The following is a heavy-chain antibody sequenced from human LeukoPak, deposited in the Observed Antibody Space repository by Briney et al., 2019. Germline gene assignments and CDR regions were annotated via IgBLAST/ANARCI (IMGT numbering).Heavy chain of an antibody. V-gene: IGHV1-2*06. CDR2: INPNGGGR. J-gene: IGHJ4*02. CDR3: AREGGSNWYLFYFDY. D-gene: IGHD6-13*01. CDR1: GYTFTGYY. Sequence: ASVKVSCKAFGYTFTGYYIHWVRQAPGQGLEWMGRINPNGGGRNFARRFQDRVTMTRDMSTRTVYMELSRLTSEDTAIYYCAREGGSNWYLFYFDYWGQGTLLTASA.